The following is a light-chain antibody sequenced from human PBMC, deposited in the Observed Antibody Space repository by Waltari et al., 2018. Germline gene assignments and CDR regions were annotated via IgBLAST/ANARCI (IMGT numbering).Light chain of an antibody. CDR1: QSIRSN. J-gene: IGKJ1*01. CDR2: GAS. CDR3: QQYDNWLGT. V-gene: IGKV3-15*01. Sequence: IVMTQSPATLSVFPGERATLSCRASQSIRSNLAWYQHKPGQAPRLLIYGASTRATSIPARFIGSGSGTEVTLPISSLQSEDFAVYFCQQYDNWLGTFGQGTKVEIK.